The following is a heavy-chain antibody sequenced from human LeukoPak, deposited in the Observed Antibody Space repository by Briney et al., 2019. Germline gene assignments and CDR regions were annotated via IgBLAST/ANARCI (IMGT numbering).Heavy chain of an antibody. D-gene: IGHD2/OR15-2a*01. V-gene: IGHV3-23*01. Sequence: GGSLRLSCAASGFTFSSYSMNWVRQAPGQGLEWVSAISGSGGSTYYADSVKGRFTISRDNSKNTLYLQMNSLRAEDTAVYYCAKRRGLVLLYYYMDVWGKGTTVTVSS. CDR3: AKRRGLVLLYYYMDV. CDR1: GFTFSSYS. CDR2: ISGSGGST. J-gene: IGHJ6*03.